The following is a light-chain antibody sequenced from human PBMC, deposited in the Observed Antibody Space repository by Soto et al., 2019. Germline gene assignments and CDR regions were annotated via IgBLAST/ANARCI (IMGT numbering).Light chain of an antibody. J-gene: IGLJ2*01. Sequence: QSVLTQPPSLSAAPGQKVTISCSGSSSNIGRNSVSWYQHLPGTAPKLLIYDNDKRPSGIPDRFSGSKSGTSATLGITGLQTGDEADYYCGAWDNSLTVVVFDGGTKVTVL. CDR3: GAWDNSLTVVV. CDR2: DND. CDR1: SSNIGRNS. V-gene: IGLV1-51*01.